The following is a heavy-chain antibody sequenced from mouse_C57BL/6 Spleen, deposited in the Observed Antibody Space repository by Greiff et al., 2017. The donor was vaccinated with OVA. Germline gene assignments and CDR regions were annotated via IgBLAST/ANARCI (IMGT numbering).Heavy chain of an antibody. CDR2: IDPSDSYT. V-gene: IGHV1-69*01. CDR1: GYTFTSYW. Sequence: QVQLQQPGAELVMPGASVKLSCKASGYTFTSYWMHWVKQRPGQGLEWIGEIDPSDSYTNYNQKFKGKSTLTVDKSSSTAYMQLSSLTSEDSAVYYCALIYYGYAHWYFDVWGTGTTVTVSS. J-gene: IGHJ1*03. CDR3: ALIYYGYAHWYFDV. D-gene: IGHD2-2*01.